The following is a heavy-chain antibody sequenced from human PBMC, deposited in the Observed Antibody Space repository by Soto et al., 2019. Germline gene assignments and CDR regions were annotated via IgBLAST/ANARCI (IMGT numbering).Heavy chain of an antibody. CDR1: GGSLNNSY. V-gene: IGHV4-59*01. CDR2: IFYDGTT. Sequence: PSETLSLTCTVSGGSLNNSYWSWIRQSPGRGLEWIGNIFYDGTTNYNPSLRSPVSISIDTSKSQLSLRLSSVTAADTAVYYCARDRSGLAPYYYGMDVWGQGTTVTVSS. J-gene: IGHJ6*02. CDR3: ARDRSGLAPYYYGMDV.